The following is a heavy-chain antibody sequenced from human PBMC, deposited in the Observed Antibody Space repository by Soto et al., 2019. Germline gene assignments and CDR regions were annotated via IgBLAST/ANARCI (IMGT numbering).Heavy chain of an antibody. Sequence: EVQLVESGGGLVQPGRSLRLSCAASGFTFDDYAMHWVRQVPGKGLEWVSGINWNSGSIGDADSVKGRFAIYRDNAKNSLHLQMNSLRSEDTAFYYCVKDASITLYSGHFRHWGQGTLATVSS. CDR1: GFTFDDYA. CDR3: VKDASITLYSGHFRH. V-gene: IGHV3-9*01. D-gene: IGHD1-26*01. J-gene: IGHJ1*01. CDR2: INWNSGSI.